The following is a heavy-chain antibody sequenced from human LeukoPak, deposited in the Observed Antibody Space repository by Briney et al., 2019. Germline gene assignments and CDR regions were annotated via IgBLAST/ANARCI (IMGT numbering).Heavy chain of an antibody. CDR3: ARGYSSSANYFDY. J-gene: IGHJ4*02. V-gene: IGHV1-46*01. CDR2: INPSGGST. D-gene: IGHD6-6*01. Sequence: IINPSGGSTSYAQKFQGRVTTTRDTSTSTVYMELSSLRSEDTAVYYCARGYSSSANYFDYWGQGTLVTVSS.